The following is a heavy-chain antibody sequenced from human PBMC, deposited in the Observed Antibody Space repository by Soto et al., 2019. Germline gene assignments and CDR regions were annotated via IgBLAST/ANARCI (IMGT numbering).Heavy chain of an antibody. D-gene: IGHD3-10*01. CDR2: IYYSGST. V-gene: IGHV4-39*01. J-gene: IGHJ4*02. CDR1: GGSISSSSYY. CDR3: ATRGITMVREETDY. Sequence: SETLSLTCTVSGGSISSSSYYWGWIRQPPGKGLEWIGSIYYSGSTYYNPSLKSRVTISVDTSKNQFSLKLSSVTAADTAVYYCATRGITMVREETDYWGQGTLVTVAS.